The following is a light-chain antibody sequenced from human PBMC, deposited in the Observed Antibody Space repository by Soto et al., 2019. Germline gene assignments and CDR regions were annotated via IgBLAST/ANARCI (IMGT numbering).Light chain of an antibody. CDR3: QQANSLPPT. Sequence: DIQMTQSPSSVSAYVGDRVTISCRASQDVASWLAWYQQRPGKVPKLLIYAASSLQSGVPARFSGSGSGTEFPLTISSLQPEDSATYYCQQANSLPPTFGQGTRLEIK. V-gene: IGKV1-12*01. CDR1: QDVASW. J-gene: IGKJ5*01. CDR2: AAS.